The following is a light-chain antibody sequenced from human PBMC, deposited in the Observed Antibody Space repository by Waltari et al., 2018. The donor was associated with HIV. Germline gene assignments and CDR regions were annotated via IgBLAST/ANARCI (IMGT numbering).Light chain of an antibody. CDR3: AAWDDSLNGQVV. CDR2: GDD. V-gene: IGLV1-44*01. CDR1: GSTIGTNT. Sequence: SVLTQPASVSATPEQRVTLSCSGRGSTIGTNTVSWYQIFPGTAPKLFIFGDDKRPSGVPDRFSGSKSGTSASLTISGLQSEDEATYFCAAWDDSLNGQVVFGGGTLLTVL. J-gene: IGLJ2*01.